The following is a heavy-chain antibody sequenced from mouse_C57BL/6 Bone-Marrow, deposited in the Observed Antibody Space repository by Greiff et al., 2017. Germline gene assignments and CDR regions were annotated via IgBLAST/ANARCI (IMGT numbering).Heavy chain of an antibody. CDR1: GYSITSGYY. V-gene: IGHV3-6*01. J-gene: IGHJ3*01. Sequence: EVQLQQSGPGLVKPSQSLSLTCSVTGYSITSGYYWNWIRQFPGNKLEWMGYISYDGSNNYNPSLKNRISITRYTSKNQFFLKLNSVTTEDTATYYCARRGYGSPFAYWGQGTLVTVSA. D-gene: IGHD1-1*01. CDR2: ISYDGSN. CDR3: ARRGYGSPFAY.